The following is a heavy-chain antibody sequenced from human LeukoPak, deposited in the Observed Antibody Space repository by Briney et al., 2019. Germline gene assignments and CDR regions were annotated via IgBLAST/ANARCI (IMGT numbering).Heavy chain of an antibody. D-gene: IGHD3-9*01. CDR1: GYTFTSYA. J-gene: IGHJ4*02. Sequence: ASVKVSCKASGYTFTSYAMHWVRQAPGQRLESMGWINAGNGNTKYSQKFQGRVTITRDTSASTAYMELSSLRSEDTAVFFWQRTAYDILTGYYTLDYWGQGTLVTVSS. CDR2: INAGNGNT. V-gene: IGHV1-3*01. CDR3: QRTAYDILTGYYTLDY.